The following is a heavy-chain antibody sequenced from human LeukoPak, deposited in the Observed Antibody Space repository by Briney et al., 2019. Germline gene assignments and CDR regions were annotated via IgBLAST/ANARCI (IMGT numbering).Heavy chain of an antibody. J-gene: IGHJ6*04. CDR3: ASTVTPDGMDV. D-gene: IGHD4-17*01. V-gene: IGHV4-30-2*01. Sequence: PSETLSLTCAVSGGSISSGGYSWSWIRQPPGKGLEWIGCIYHSGSTYYNPSLKSRVTISVDRSKNQFSLKLSSVTAADTAVYYCASTVTPDGMDVWGKGTTVTVSS. CDR2: IYHSGST. CDR1: GGSISSGGYS.